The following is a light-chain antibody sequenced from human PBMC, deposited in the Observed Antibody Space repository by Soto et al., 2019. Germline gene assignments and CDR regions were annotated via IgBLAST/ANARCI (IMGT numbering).Light chain of an antibody. J-gene: IGLJ2*01. CDR3: CSHAGRGSVL. Sequence: QSALTQPASVSGSPGQSITISCTGTSSDVGGYNYVSWYQHHPGKAPKLMIYEVSDRPSGVSDRLSASKSGNTASLTISGLQAEDEADYYCCSHAGRGSVLFGGGTKLTVL. V-gene: IGLV2-14*01. CDR1: SSDVGGYNY. CDR2: EVS.